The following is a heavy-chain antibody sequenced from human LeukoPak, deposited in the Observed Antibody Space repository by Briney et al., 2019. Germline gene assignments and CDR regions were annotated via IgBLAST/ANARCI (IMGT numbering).Heavy chain of an antibody. CDR1: GFTFSSYR. D-gene: IGHD3-22*01. J-gene: IGHJ4*02. V-gene: IGHV3-21*01. CDR3: ERGGDYYDSSGYYSNFDY. Sequence: GGSLTLVCAVSGFTFSSYRMHWVRQAPGKGLEWVSYICSSSSYIYYADSLKGRFTITRDNAKNSLYLQVNSLGAEDTAVYYCERGGDYYDSSGYYSNFDYWGQGTRVTVSS. CDR2: ICSSSSYI.